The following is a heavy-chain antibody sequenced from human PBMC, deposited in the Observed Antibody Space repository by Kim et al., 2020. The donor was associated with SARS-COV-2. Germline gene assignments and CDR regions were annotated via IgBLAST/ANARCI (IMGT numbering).Heavy chain of an antibody. CDR1: GGSISSYY. CDR3: ARAGTGYSPKNMDV. CDR2: IYYSGST. Sequence: SETLSLTCTVSGGSISSYYWSWIRQPPGKGLEWIGYIYYSGSTNYNPSLKSRVTISVDTSKNQFSLKLSSVTAADTAVYYCARAGTGYSPKNMDVWGKGTTVTVSS. J-gene: IGHJ6*03. V-gene: IGHV4-59*01. D-gene: IGHD3-9*01.